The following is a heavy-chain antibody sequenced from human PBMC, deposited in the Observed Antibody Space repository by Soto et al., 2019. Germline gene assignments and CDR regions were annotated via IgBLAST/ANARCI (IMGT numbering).Heavy chain of an antibody. CDR2: INPTDGTT. Sequence: QVQLLQSGAEVKKPGASVKVSCKASGYTFTTYYMHWVRQAPGQGLEWMGVINPTDGTTTYAQKFQGRVTTTMDTSSSTVYMELSSLRSDDTAVYYFARARGWFDPWGQGTLVTVSS. CDR1: GYTFTTYY. CDR3: ARARGWFDP. D-gene: IGHD3-10*01. V-gene: IGHV1-46*01. J-gene: IGHJ5*02.